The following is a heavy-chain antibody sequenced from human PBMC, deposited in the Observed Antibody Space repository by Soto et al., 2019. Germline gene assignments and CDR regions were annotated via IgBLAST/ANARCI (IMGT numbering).Heavy chain of an antibody. Sequence: GESLKISCKGSGYSFTSYWIGWVRQMPGKGLEWMGIIYPGDSDTRYSPSFQGQVTISADKSISTAYLQWSSLKASDTAMYYCARLLDEGWQWXARGVCDYWGQGTLVTVSS. V-gene: IGHV5-51*01. CDR2: IYPGDSDT. CDR1: GYSFTSYW. J-gene: IGHJ4*02. D-gene: IGHD6-19*01. CDR3: ARLLDEGWQWXARGVCDY.